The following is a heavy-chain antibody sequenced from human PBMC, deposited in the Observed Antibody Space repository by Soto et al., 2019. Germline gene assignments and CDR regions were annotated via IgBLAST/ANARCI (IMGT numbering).Heavy chain of an antibody. CDR2: INPNSGTT. V-gene: IGHV1-2*04. D-gene: IGHD3-10*01. J-gene: IGHJ6*02. CDR1: GYTFTDYY. Sequence: QVQLVQSGAEVKKPGASVKVSCKASGYTFTDYYMHWVRQAPGQRLEWMGWINPNSGTTYYAQKFQGWVTMTRDTSITTVYMEVSRLRSDDTAVYYCARVPRGVYYGMDVWGQGTTVTVSS. CDR3: ARVPRGVYYGMDV.